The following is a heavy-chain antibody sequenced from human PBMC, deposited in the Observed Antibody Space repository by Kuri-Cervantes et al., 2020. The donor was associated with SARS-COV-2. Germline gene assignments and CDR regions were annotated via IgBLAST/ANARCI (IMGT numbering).Heavy chain of an antibody. CDR3: ARDSPEYSSSSSVPFDY. J-gene: IGHJ4*02. V-gene: IGHV4-59*01. CDR1: GGPISSYY. Sequence: SETLSLTCTVSGGPISSYYWSWIRQPPGKGLEWIGYIYYSGSTNYNPSLKSRVTISVDTSKNQSSLKLSSVTAADAAVYYCARDSPEYSSSSSVPFDYWGQGTLVTVSS. CDR2: IYYSGST. D-gene: IGHD6-6*01.